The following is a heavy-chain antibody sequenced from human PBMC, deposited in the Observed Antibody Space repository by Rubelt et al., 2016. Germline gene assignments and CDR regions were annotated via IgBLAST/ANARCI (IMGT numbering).Heavy chain of an antibody. J-gene: IGHJ4*02. CDR2: IYYSGST. V-gene: IGHV4-38-2*02. D-gene: IGHD6-6*01. CDR1: GYSISSGYY. CDR3: ARDTVHGFDY. Sequence: QVQLQESGPGLVKPSETLSLTCTVSGYSISSGYYWGWIRQPPGKGLEWIGSIYYSGSTYYNPSLKCLFTLQVDTSKNQFSLKLSSVTAADTAVYYCARDTVHGFDYWGQGTLVTVSS.